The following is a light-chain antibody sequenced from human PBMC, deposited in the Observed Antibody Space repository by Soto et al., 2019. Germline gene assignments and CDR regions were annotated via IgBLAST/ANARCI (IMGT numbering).Light chain of an antibody. CDR3: QQYNYRPPA. V-gene: IGKV3-15*01. CDR2: GAS. J-gene: IGKJ5*01. CDR1: QSVSGN. Sequence: EIVMTQSPATLSVSPGERAALSCRASQSVSGNLAWYQQTPGQAPRLLIYGASTRATGIPARFSGSGFETEFTLTISSLKSEDFAVYYCQQYNYRPPAFGQGTRLEIK.